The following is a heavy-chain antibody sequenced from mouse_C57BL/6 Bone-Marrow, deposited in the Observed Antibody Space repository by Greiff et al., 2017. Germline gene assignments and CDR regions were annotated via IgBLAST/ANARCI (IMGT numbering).Heavy chain of an antibody. CDR1: GYTFTSYW. CDR2: IDPSDSYT. J-gene: IGHJ4*01. V-gene: IGHV1-69*01. CDR3: ARGGGTGAMDY. D-gene: IGHD4-1*01. Sequence: QVQLQQPGAELVMPGASVKLSCKASGYTFTSYWMHWVKQRPGQGLEWIGEIDPSDSYTNYNQKFKGKSTLTVDKSSSTAYMQLSSLTSEDSAVYYCARGGGTGAMDYWGRGTSVTVFS.